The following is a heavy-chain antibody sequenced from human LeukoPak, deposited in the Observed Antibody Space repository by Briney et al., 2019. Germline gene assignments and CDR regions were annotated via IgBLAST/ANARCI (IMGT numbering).Heavy chain of an antibody. CDR2: ISSSGSTI. CDR3: AASLNYYGPLAFDY. D-gene: IGHD3-10*01. CDR1: GFTFSDYY. Sequence: GGSLRLSCAASGFTFSDYYMSWIRQAPGKGLEWVSYISSSGSTIYYADSVKGRFTISRDNAKNSLYLQMNSLRAEDTAVYYCAASLNYYGPLAFDYWGQGTLVTVSS. J-gene: IGHJ4*02. V-gene: IGHV3-11*01.